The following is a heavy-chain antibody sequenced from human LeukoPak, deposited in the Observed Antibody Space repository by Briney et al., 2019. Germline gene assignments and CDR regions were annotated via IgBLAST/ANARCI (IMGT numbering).Heavy chain of an antibody. D-gene: IGHD6-13*01. CDR3: ARDGGLVSWGPQEDAFDI. CDR2: IRYDGSNK. Sequence: GGSLRLSCAASGFTFSSYGMHWVRQAPGKGLEWVASIRYDGSNKYYADSVKGRFTISRDNSKNTLYLQMNSLRAEDTAVYYCARDGGLVSWGPQEDAFDIWGQGTMVTVSS. V-gene: IGHV3-30*02. CDR1: GFTFSSYG. J-gene: IGHJ3*02.